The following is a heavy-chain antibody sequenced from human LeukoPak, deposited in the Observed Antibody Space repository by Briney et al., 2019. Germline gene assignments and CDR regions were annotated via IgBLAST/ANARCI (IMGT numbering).Heavy chain of an antibody. Sequence: GGSLRLSCAASGFTFSTYSMHWVRQAPGKGPEWVSSITGSSSYIHYADSAKGRFTISRGNAKNSLYLQMNSLRAEDTAMYSCATWGLAAAGTNCYWGQGTLVTVSS. V-gene: IGHV3-21*01. D-gene: IGHD6-13*01. CDR3: ATWGLAAAGTNCY. CDR1: GFTFSTYS. J-gene: IGHJ4*02. CDR2: ITGSSSYI.